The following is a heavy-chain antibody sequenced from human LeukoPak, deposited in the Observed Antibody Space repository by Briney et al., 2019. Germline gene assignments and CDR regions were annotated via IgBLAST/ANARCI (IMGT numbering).Heavy chain of an antibody. CDR2: INPSGGST. CDR1: GYTFTSYY. Sequence: ASVKVSCKASGYTFTSYYMHWVRQAPGQGLEWMGIINPSGGSTSYAQKFQGRVTMTRDTSTSTVYMELSSLRSEDTAVYYCARDRGSKFQLNGEQWLVFDYWGQGTLVTVSS. CDR3: ARDRGSKFQLNGEQWLVFDY. V-gene: IGHV1-46*01. D-gene: IGHD6-19*01. J-gene: IGHJ4*02.